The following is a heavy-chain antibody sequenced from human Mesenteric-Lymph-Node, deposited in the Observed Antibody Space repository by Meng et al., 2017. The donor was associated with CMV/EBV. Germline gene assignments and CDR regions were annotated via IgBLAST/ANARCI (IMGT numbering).Heavy chain of an antibody. Sequence: GSLRLSCTVSGGSISSSSYYWGWIRQPPGKGLEWIGSIYYSGSTYYNPSLKSRVTISVDTSKNQFSLKLSSVTAADTAVYYCARAGLLWFGESYYYYGMDVWGQGTTVTVSS. CDR3: ARAGLLWFGESYYYYGMDV. J-gene: IGHJ6*02. V-gene: IGHV4-39*07. CDR1: GGSISSSSYY. D-gene: IGHD3-10*01. CDR2: IYYSGST.